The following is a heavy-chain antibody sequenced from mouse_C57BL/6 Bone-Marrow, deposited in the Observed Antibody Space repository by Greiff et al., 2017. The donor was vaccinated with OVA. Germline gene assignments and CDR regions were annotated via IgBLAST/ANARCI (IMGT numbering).Heavy chain of an antibody. J-gene: IGHJ1*03. CDR1: GYAFSSYW. D-gene: IGHD1-1*01. CDR3: ARWSHYYGSSYGYFDV. CDR2: IYPGDGDT. Sequence: QVQLQQSGAELVKPGASVKISCKASGYAFSSYWMNWVKQRPGKGLEWIGQIYPGDGDTNYNGKFKGKATLTADKSSSTAYMQLSSLTSEDSAVYCCARWSHYYGSSYGYFDVWGTGTTVTVSS. V-gene: IGHV1-80*01.